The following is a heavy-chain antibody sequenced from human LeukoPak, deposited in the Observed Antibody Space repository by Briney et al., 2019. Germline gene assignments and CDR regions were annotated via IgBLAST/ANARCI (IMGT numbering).Heavy chain of an antibody. D-gene: IGHD3-10*01. V-gene: IGHV3-74*01. CDR2: IKSDGSIT. CDR3: ARDLAYGSTDY. J-gene: IGHJ4*02. Sequence: GGSLRLSCAASGFTFSSYWMHWVRQAPGKGLVWVSRIKSDGSITSYAGSVKGRFTISRDNAKNTLYLHMTSLRAEDTAVYYCARDLAYGSTDYWGQGTLVTVSS. CDR1: GFTFSSYW.